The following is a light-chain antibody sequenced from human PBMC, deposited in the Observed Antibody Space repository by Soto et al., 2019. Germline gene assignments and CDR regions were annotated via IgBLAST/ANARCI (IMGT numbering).Light chain of an antibody. CDR1: QSISSW. Sequence: DIQMTQSPSTLSASVGDRVTITCRASQSISSWLAWYQQKPGKAPKLLIYKASSLESGRPSRFSGSGSGTEFTLTIRSLQPDDFATYYCQPFHRFSPTFGHGTKVEIK. J-gene: IGKJ1*01. CDR3: QPFHRFSPT. CDR2: KAS. V-gene: IGKV1-5*03.